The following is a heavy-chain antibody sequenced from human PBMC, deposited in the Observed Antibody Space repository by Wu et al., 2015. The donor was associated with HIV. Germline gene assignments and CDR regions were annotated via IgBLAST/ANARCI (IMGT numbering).Heavy chain of an antibody. J-gene: IGHJ4*02. CDR1: GYTFSRYG. V-gene: IGHV1-18*01. D-gene: IGHD6-19*01. CDR2: ISAYNGNT. CDR3: ARDSSGWGKFDY. Sequence: QVQLVQSGAEVKKPGASVKVSCKASGYTFSRYGISWVRQAPGQGLEWMGWISAYNGNTNYAQKFQDRVTMTTDTSTNTAYMDLRSLRSDDTAVYYCARDSSGWGKFDYWGQGTLVTVSS.